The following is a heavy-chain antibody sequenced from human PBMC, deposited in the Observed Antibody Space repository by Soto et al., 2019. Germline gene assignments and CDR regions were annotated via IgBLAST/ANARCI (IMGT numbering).Heavy chain of an antibody. J-gene: IGHJ6*02. CDR3: ARSITMIVVVITLGMDV. CDR2: IYYSGST. D-gene: IGHD3-22*01. Sequence: SETLSLACTVSGGSISRYYWSWIRQPPGKGLEWIGYIYYSGSTNYNPSLKSRVTISVDTSKNQFSLKLNSMTAADTAVYYCARSITMIVVVITLGMDVWGQGTTVT. CDR1: GGSISRYY. V-gene: IGHV4-59*08.